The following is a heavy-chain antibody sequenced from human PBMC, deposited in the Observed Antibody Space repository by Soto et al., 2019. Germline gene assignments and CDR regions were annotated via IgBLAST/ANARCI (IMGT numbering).Heavy chain of an antibody. V-gene: IGHV4-31*03. CDR3: ARVFSDSSSFFDP. J-gene: IGHJ5*02. Sequence: SETLSLTCTVSGGSISSGGYYWTWIRQHPGKGLEWIGYIYYSGSTYYNPSLKSRVTISVDTSKNQFSLKLSSVTAADTAVYYCARVFSDSSSFFDPWGQGTLVTVSS. CDR2: IYYSGST. D-gene: IGHD6-13*01. CDR1: GGSISSGGYY.